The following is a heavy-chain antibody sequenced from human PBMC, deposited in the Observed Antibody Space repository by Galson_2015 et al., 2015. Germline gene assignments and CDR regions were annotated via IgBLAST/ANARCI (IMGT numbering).Heavy chain of an antibody. J-gene: IGHJ4*02. Sequence: SLRLSCAASGFTFSSYAMSWVRQAPGKGLEWVSAISGSGGSTYYADSVKGRFTISRDNSKNTLYLQMNSLRAEDTAVYYCAKDHSEVIVVVIQFDYWGQGTLVTVSS. CDR2: ISGSGGST. V-gene: IGHV3-23*01. CDR3: AKDHSEVIVVVIQFDY. D-gene: IGHD3-22*01. CDR1: GFTFSSYA.